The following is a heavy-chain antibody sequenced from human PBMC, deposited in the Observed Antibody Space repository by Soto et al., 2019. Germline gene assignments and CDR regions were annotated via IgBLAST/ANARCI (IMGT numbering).Heavy chain of an antibody. CDR1: GGSISSGDYY. D-gene: IGHD3-16*02. Sequence: SETLSLTCTVSGGSISSGDYYWSWIRQPPGKGLEWIGYLDYSGSTYYNPSLKSRVTIAVDTSKNQFSLKLSSVTAADTAVYYCARDRRDDYGWGSYRDYYYGMDVWGQGTTVTVSS. J-gene: IGHJ6*02. V-gene: IGHV4-30-4*01. CDR2: LDYSGST. CDR3: ARDRRDDYGWGSYRDYYYGMDV.